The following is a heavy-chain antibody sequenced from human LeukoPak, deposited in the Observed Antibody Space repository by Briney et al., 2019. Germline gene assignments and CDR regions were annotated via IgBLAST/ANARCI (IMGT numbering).Heavy chain of an antibody. CDR3: VAGTTY. CDR1: GFTFSNFW. V-gene: IGHV3-7*05. CDR2: IKQDGSQK. J-gene: IGHJ4*02. Sequence: GGSLRLSCASSGFTFSNFWMTWVRQAPGKGLEWVAIIKQDGSQKYYVDSVKGRFTISRDNARNSLYLQMNSLRAEDTAVYWAVAGTTYWGQGTLVTVSS. D-gene: IGHD6-19*01.